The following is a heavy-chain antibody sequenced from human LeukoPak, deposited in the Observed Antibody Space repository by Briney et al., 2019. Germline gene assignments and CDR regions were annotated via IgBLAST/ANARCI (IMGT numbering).Heavy chain of an antibody. CDR2: VSAYNGNT. Sequence: ASVKVSCKASGYTFTNYGFSWVRQAPGQGLEWMGWVSAYNGNTNYAQKLQGRVTMTTDTSTSTAYMDLRSLRSDDTAVYYCARGFWSGTYSGVFDYWGQGTLVTVSS. CDR1: GYTFTNYG. CDR3: ARGFWSGTYSGVFDY. J-gene: IGHJ4*02. D-gene: IGHD3-3*01. V-gene: IGHV1-18*01.